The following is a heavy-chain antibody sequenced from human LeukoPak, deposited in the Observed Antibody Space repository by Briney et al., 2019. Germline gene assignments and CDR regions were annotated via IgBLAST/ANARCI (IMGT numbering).Heavy chain of an antibody. D-gene: IGHD3-3*01. CDR2: ISGSGGST. J-gene: IGHJ4*02. CDR3: AKVRYDFWSTYSSNPFDY. Sequence: PGGSLRLSCAASKFTFSSYAMNWVRQASGKGLEWVSGISGSGGSTYYADSVKGRFTISRDNSKNTLYLQMNSLRAEDTAVYYCAKVRYDFWSTYSSNPFDYWGQGTLVTVSS. V-gene: IGHV3-23*01. CDR1: KFTFSSYA.